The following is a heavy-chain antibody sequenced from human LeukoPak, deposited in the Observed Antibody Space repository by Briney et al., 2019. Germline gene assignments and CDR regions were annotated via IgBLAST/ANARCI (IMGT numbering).Heavy chain of an antibody. Sequence: GASVKVSCKASGYTFTSYYMHWVRQAPGQGLEWMGIINPSGGSTSYAQKFQGRVTMTRDTSTSTVYMELSSLRSEDTAVYYCARGLFVVVPAATLPFDPWGQGTLVTVSS. V-gene: IGHV1-46*01. CDR3: ARGLFVVVPAATLPFDP. CDR1: GYTFTSYY. D-gene: IGHD2-2*01. CDR2: INPSGGST. J-gene: IGHJ5*02.